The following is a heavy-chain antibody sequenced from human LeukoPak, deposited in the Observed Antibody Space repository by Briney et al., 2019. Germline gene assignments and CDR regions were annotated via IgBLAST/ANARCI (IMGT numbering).Heavy chain of an antibody. CDR3: ARADEQHYDITG. D-gene: IGHD3-9*01. J-gene: IGHJ4*02. CDR1: NGSIGSYF. V-gene: IGHV4-4*09. CDR2: IYTTGST. Sequence: SETLSLTCRVSNGSIGSYFWSWIRQTPGEGLEWIGNIYTTGSTNYNPSLKSRVTISVDTSKNQFSLKLSSVTAADTAVYYCARADEQHYDITGWGQGTLVTVSS.